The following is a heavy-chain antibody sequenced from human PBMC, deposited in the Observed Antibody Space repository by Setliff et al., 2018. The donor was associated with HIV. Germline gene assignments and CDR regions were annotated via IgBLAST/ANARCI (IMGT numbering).Heavy chain of an antibody. J-gene: IGHJ5*02. CDR3: ARRTYGSGRLDP. CDR1: GGSISSGSYY. CDR2: IHTTGTT. V-gene: IGHV4-61*09. D-gene: IGHD6-19*01. Sequence: PSETLSLTCTVSGGSISSGSYYWSWIRQPAGEGLEWIGQIHTTGTTNCNPSLKSRVTISVDTSKNQFSLQLSPVTAADTAVYYCARRTYGSGRLDPWGQGTLVTVSS.